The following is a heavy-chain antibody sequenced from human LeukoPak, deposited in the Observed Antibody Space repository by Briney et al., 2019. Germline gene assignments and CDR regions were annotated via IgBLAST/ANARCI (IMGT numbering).Heavy chain of an antibody. D-gene: IGHD3-10*01. CDR1: GGSISSYY. V-gene: IGHV4-4*09. CDR2: IYTSGST. Sequence: TSETLFLTCTVSGGSISSYYWSWIRQPPGKGLEWIGYIYTSGSTNYNPSLKSRVTISVDTSKDQFSLKLSSVTAADTAVYYCARHRASGDWFDPWGQGTLVTVSS. CDR3: ARHRASGDWFDP. J-gene: IGHJ5*02.